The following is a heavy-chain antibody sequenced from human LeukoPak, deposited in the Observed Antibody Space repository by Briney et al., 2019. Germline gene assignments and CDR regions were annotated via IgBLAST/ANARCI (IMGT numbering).Heavy chain of an antibody. CDR2: IYYSGST. D-gene: IGHD2-15*01. V-gene: IGHV4-59*08. J-gene: IGHJ4*02. CDR3: AGHRGYCSGGSCYSSFDY. Sequence: SETLSLTCTVSGGSISSYYWSWIRQPPGKGLEWIGYIYYSGSTNYNPSLKSRVTISVDTSKNQFSLKLSSVTAADTAVYYCAGHRGYCSGGSCYSSFDYWGQGTLVTVSS. CDR1: GGSISSYY.